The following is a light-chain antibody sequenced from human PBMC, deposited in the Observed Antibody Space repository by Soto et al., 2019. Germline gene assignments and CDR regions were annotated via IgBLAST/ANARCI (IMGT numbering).Light chain of an antibody. CDR3: QQYKTYWR. CDR1: QTISRW. CDR2: KAS. V-gene: IGKV1-5*03. Sequence: DIQMTQSPSTLSASVRDRVTMTFRASQTISRWLAWYQQKPGKAPKLLIYKASSLQSGVSSRFIGGGSGVEFTLTISSLQPDDFPTYYCQQYKTYWRLGAGTKVDIK. J-gene: IGKJ4*02.